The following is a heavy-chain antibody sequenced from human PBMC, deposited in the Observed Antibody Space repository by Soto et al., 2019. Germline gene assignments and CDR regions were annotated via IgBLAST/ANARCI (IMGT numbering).Heavy chain of an antibody. CDR3: ARESFTMVRGVIIRAGYYYYGMDV. V-gene: IGHV3-48*01. J-gene: IGHJ6*02. CDR2: ITSSSSTI. D-gene: IGHD3-10*01. Sequence: GGSLRLSCAASGFTFSRNSINWVRQAPGKGLEWVSCITSSSSTIYYADSVKGRFTISRDNAKNSLYLQMNSLRAADTAVYYCARESFTMVRGVIIRAGYYYYGMDVWGQGTTVTVSS. CDR1: GFTFSRNS.